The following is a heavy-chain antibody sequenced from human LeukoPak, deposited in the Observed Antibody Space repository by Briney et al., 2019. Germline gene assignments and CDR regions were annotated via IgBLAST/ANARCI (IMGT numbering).Heavy chain of an antibody. V-gene: IGHV1-2*04. CDR3: ARGNSGGSHNYFDY. J-gene: IGHJ4*02. Sequence: ASVKVSCRASGYTFTGYYMHWVRRAPGQGLEWMGWINPNSGGTNYAQKFQGWVTMTRDTSISTAYMELSRLRSDDTAVYYCARGNSGGSHNYFDYWGQGTLVTVSS. CDR2: INPNSGGT. D-gene: IGHD2-15*01. CDR1: GYTFTGYY.